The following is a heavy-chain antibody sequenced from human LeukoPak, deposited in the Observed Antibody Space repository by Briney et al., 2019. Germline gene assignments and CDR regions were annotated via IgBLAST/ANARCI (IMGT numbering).Heavy chain of an antibody. CDR2: IIPIFGTA. J-gene: IGHJ6*02. D-gene: IGHD6-13*01. V-gene: IGHV1-69*13. CDR3: ARMTYSSSWYYYYYGMDV. CDR1: GGTFSSYA. Sequence: ASVKVSCKASGGTFSSYAISWVRQAPGQGLEWMGGIIPIFGTANYAQKFQGRVTITADESTSTAYMELSSLRSEDTAEYYCARMTYSSSWYYYYYGMDVWGQGTTVTVSS.